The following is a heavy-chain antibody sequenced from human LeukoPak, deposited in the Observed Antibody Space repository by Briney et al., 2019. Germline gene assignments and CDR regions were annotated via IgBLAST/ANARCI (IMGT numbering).Heavy chain of an antibody. J-gene: IGHJ4*02. CDR1: GFTLSGHW. CDR2: INQGGSDK. Sequence: GGSLRLSCAAPGFTLSGHWMSWVRPAPGKGVEWVANINQGGSDKYYVDSVKGRFTISRDNANNLLYLQMNSLRGEDTAVYYCTRDRSRAEDDWGQGTLVTVSS. D-gene: IGHD1-14*01. V-gene: IGHV3-7*01. CDR3: TRDRSRAEDD.